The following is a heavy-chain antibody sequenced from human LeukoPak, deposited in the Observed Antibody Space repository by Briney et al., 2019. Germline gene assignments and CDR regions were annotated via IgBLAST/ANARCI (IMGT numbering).Heavy chain of an antibody. CDR3: ARDPSNSSGWYVYFDY. CDR1: GYTFTIYG. CDR2: ICAYNGDT. J-gene: IGHJ4*02. V-gene: IGHV1-18*04. D-gene: IGHD6-19*01. Sequence: GASVKVSCKASGYTFTIYGISWVRQAPGQGLEWMGWICAYNGDTKYAQKLQGRVTMTTDTSTSTAYMELRSLRSDDTAVYYCARDPSNSSGWYVYFDYWGQGTLVTVSS.